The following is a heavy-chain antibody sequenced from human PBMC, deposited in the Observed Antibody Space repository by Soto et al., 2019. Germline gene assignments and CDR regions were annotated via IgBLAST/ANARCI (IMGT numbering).Heavy chain of an antibody. Sequence: GGSLRLSCAASGFTFSGYGMHWVRQAPGKGLEWVAVIWYDGSNKYYADSVKGRFTISRDNSKNMLYLQMNSLRAEDTAVYYCARDGRSGSYFDYWGQGTLVTVSS. CDR1: GFTFSGYG. D-gene: IGHD1-26*01. CDR3: ARDGRSGSYFDY. J-gene: IGHJ4*02. V-gene: IGHV3-33*01. CDR2: IWYDGSNK.